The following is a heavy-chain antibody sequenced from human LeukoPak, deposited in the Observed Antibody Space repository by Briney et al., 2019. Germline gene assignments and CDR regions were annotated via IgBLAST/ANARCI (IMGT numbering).Heavy chain of an antibody. J-gene: IGHJ6*04. V-gene: IGHV3-30*04. Sequence: PGRSLRLSCAASGFTFSSYAMHWVRQAPGRGLEWVAVISYDGSNKYYADSVKGRFTISRDNSKNTLYLQMNSLRAEDTAVYCCARDREVPAAIYYYYYGMDVWGKGTTVTVSS. D-gene: IGHD2-2*01. CDR3: ARDREVPAAIYYYYYGMDV. CDR1: GFTFSSYA. CDR2: ISYDGSNK.